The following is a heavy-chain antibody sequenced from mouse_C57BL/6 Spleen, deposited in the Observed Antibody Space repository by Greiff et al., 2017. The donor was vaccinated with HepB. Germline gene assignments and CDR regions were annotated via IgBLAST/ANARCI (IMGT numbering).Heavy chain of an antibody. CDR3: ARQEDDYDRGPHAMDY. CDR1: GFTFSSYT. D-gene: IGHD2-4*01. V-gene: IGHV5-9*01. CDR2: IGGGGGNT. Sequence: EVMLVESGGGLVKPGGSLKLSCAASGFTFSSYTMSWVRQTPEKRLEWVATIGGGGGNTYYPDSVKGRFTISRDNAKNTLYLQMSSLRSEDTALYYCARQEDDYDRGPHAMDYWGQGTSVTVSS. J-gene: IGHJ4*01.